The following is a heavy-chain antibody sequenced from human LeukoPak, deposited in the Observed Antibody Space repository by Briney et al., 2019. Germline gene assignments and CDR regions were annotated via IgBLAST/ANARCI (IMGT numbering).Heavy chain of an antibody. CDR2: ISWNSGSI. J-gene: IGHJ4*02. V-gene: IGHV3-9*01. CDR1: GFTFSDYY. CDR3: ARVSGYDWESFYDY. D-gene: IGHD5-12*01. Sequence: GGSLRLSCAASGFTFSDYYMSWVRQAPGKGLEWVSGISWNSGSIGYADSVKGRFTISRDNAKNSLYLQMNSLRAEDTALYYCARVSGYDWESFYDYWGQGTLVTVSS.